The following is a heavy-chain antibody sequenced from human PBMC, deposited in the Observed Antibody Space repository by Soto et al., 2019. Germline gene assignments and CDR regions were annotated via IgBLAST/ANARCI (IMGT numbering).Heavy chain of an antibody. Sequence: GGSLRLSCAASGFTFSSYGMHRVRQAPGKGLEWVAVIWYDGSNKYYADSVKGRFTISRDNSKNTLYLQMNSLRAEDTAVYYCARGGYYDILTGPIRPTPFDYWGQGTLVTVSS. D-gene: IGHD3-9*01. CDR3: ARGGYYDILTGPIRPTPFDY. CDR1: GFTFSSYG. CDR2: IWYDGSNK. J-gene: IGHJ4*02. V-gene: IGHV3-33*01.